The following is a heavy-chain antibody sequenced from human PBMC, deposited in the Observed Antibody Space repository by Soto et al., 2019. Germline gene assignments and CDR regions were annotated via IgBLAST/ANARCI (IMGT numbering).Heavy chain of an antibody. J-gene: IGHJ5*02. CDR3: ARGDDSTGYYTARFDP. Sequence: ASVKVSCKASGYIFTSYVIHWVRQAPGQSLEWMGWINAGNSDTQYSQKFQGRVTITTDTSATTAYMELSSLRSEATAVYYCARGDDSTGYYTARFDPWGQGTLVTVYS. V-gene: IGHV1-3*01. CDR2: INAGNSDT. CDR1: GYIFTSYV. D-gene: IGHD3-22*01.